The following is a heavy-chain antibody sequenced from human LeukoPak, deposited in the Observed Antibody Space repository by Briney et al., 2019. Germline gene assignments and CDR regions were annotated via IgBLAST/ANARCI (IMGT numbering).Heavy chain of an antibody. CDR2: IYYSGTT. CDR1: GASIDSYY. CDR3: AREGYGGNSFFDY. Sequence: SETLSLTCTISGASIDSYYWSWIRQPPGKGLEWIGYIYYSGTTNYNPSLKRRVTISVDKSKNQFSLELSSVTAADTAVYYCAREGYGGNSFFDYWGQGTLVTVSS. V-gene: IGHV4-59*12. J-gene: IGHJ4*02. D-gene: IGHD4-23*01.